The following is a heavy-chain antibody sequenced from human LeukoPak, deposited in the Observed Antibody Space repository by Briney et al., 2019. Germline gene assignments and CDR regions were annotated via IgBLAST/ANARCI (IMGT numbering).Heavy chain of an antibody. CDR2: INPNGGGT. Sequence: DSVKVSCKASGYTFTGYYMHWVRQAPGQGLEWMGWINPNGGGTNYAQKFQGRVTMTTDTSISTAYMELGGLRYDDTAVYYCARVSSSGDYYDNWGQGTLVTVSS. V-gene: IGHV1-2*02. D-gene: IGHD3-10*01. CDR3: ARVSSSGDYYDN. CDR1: GYTFTGYY. J-gene: IGHJ4*02.